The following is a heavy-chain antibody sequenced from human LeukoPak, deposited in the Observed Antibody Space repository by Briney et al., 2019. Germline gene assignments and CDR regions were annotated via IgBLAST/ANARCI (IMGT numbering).Heavy chain of an antibody. J-gene: IGHJ4*02. CDR1: GGSFSGYY. Sequence: SETLSLTCAVYGGSFSGYYWSWIRQPPGKGLEWIGEINHSGSTNYNPSLKSRVTISIDTSKNQFSLKLSSVTAADTAVYYCARGPRVYDISGYYSQNAEFDSGGQEPLVPVSS. CDR3: ARGPRVYDISGYYSQNAEFDS. V-gene: IGHV4-34*01. CDR2: INHSGST. D-gene: IGHD3-22*01.